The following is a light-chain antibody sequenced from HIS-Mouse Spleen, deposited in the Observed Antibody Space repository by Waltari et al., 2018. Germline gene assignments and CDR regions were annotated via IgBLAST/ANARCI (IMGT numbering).Light chain of an antibody. CDR1: QGISSY. J-gene: IGKJ1*01. CDR3: QQLNSYPPT. V-gene: IGKV1-9*01. CDR2: AAS. Sequence: DIQLTQPPSFLSASVADRVTITCRSSQGISSYVAWYQQKPGKAPKLLIYAASTFQSGVPSRFSGSGSGTEFTLTISSLQPEDFATYYCQQLNSYPPTFGQGTKVEIK.